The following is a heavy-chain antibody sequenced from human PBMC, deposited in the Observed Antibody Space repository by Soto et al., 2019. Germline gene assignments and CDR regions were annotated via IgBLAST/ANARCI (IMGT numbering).Heavy chain of an antibody. CDR2: FSSTGSA. V-gene: IGHV4-59*08. CDR1: GGSIGSFD. D-gene: IGHD2-15*01. CDR3: ARHLSLKGGGPADY. Sequence: QVQLQESGPGLVKPSEILSLTCTVSGGSIGSFDWSWIRQPPGKGLEWIGYFSSTGSANYNPSLKSRVTISADTSKNQFSLKLSSVTAADTAVYYCARHLSLKGGGPADYWGQGTLVTVSS. J-gene: IGHJ4*02.